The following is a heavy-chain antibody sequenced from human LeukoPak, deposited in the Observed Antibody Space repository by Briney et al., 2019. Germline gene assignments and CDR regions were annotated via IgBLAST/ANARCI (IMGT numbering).Heavy chain of an antibody. V-gene: IGHV4-30-4*01. D-gene: IGHD2-15*01. CDR2: IYYSGST. J-gene: IGHJ6*02. CDR3: ARGRGGSCYSVCDYYYGMDV. Sequence: PSQTLSLTCTVSGGSISSGDYYWSWIRQPPGKGLEWIGHIYYSGSTYYNPSLKSRVTISVDTSKNQFSLKLSSVTAADTAVYYCARGRGGSCYSVCDYYYGMDVWGQGTTVTVSS. CDR1: GGSISSGDYY.